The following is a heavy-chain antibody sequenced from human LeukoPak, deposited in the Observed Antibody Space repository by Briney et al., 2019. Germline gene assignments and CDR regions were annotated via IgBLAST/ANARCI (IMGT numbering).Heavy chain of an antibody. J-gene: IGHJ4*02. CDR3: ARGGPSTLD. V-gene: IGHV4-59*01. Sequence: SETLSLTCTVSGGSISSYYWSWIRQPPGKGLEWIGYIYYSGSTNYNPSLKSRVTISIDTSKNRFSLKLNSVTPADTALYYCARGGPSTLDWGQGTLVTVSP. CDR1: GGSISSYY. D-gene: IGHD6-13*01. CDR2: IYYSGST.